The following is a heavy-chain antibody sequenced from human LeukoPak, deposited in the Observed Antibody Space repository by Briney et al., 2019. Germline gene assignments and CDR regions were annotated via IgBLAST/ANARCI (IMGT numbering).Heavy chain of an antibody. CDR2: IYSSGST. J-gene: IGHJ5*02. D-gene: IGHD3-22*01. V-gene: IGHV4-4*07. Sequence: SETLSLTCTVSGGSISSYYGSWIRQPAGKGLEWIGRIYSSGSTNYNPSLQSRVTMSVDTSRNQFSLKLNSVTAADTAVYYCARSPGSSDYYPVYWFDPWGQGTLVTVSS. CDR1: GGSISSYY. CDR3: ARSPGSSDYYPVYWFDP.